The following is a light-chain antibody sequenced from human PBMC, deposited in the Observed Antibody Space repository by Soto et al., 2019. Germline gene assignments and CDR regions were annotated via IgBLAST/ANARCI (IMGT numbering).Light chain of an antibody. V-gene: IGKV3-11*01. CDR1: QSVGNN. J-gene: IGKJ3*01. Sequence: EIVLTQSPATLSLSPGERATLSCRASQSVGNNLAWYQQKRGQAPGLLIYEASTRATGIPARFSGSGSGTDFTLTISSLEPEDFAIYYCQQYGDSPLTFGPGTRVD. CDR2: EAS. CDR3: QQYGDSPLT.